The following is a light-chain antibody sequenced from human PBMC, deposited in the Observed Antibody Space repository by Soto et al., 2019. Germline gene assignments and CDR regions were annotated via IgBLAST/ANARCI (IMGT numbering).Light chain of an antibody. J-gene: IGKJ5*01. CDR3: QQANSFPIT. Sequence: DLQMTQSPSSVSASVGDRVTITCRASQGISNWLAWYQQKPGKAPKLLIYLASSLQSGVPSRFSGSGSGTDFTLTISSLQPEDFATYYCQQANSFPITFGQGTRLEIK. CDR2: LAS. CDR1: QGISNW. V-gene: IGKV1-12*01.